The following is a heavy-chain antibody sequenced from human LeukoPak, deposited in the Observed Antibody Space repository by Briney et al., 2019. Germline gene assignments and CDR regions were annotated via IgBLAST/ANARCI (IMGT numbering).Heavy chain of an antibody. CDR1: GASISNYH. Sequence: PSETLSLTCTVSGASISNYHRSWIRQPPGKGLEWIGYIYYSGSPNYNPSLKSRVTMSVDMSKNQFSLKLTSVTAADTAVYYCARHDYGRNSPRAYFDHWGQGTLVTVSS. D-gene: IGHD4-23*01. J-gene: IGHJ4*02. CDR2: IYYSGSP. V-gene: IGHV4-59*01. CDR3: ARHDYGRNSPRAYFDH.